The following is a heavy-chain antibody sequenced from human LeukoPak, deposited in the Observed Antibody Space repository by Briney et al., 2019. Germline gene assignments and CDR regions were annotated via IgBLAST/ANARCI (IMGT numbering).Heavy chain of an antibody. CDR3: VRGWGSNVYASAFDV. J-gene: IGHJ3*01. Sequence: GRSLRLSCAASGSTFSTYGMHWVRQAPGKGLEWVTVIWHDGSHKDYADSVKGRFTISRDNSKNTLYLQMNDLRAEDTAMYYCVRGWGSNVYASAFDVWGQGTMVTVSS. V-gene: IGHV3-33*01. CDR2: IWHDGSHK. D-gene: IGHD3-16*01. CDR1: GSTFSTYG.